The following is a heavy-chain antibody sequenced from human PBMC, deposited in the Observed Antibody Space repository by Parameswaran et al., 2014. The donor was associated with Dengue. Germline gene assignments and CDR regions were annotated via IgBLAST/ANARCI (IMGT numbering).Heavy chain of an antibody. V-gene: IGHV1-2*02. CDR3: ARVRIHSSGYNYDY. CDR1: GYTFTGYY. CDR2: INPNNGDT. Sequence: ASVKVSCKASGYTFTGYYMHWVRQAPGQGLEWMGWINPNNGDTKYAQKFQGRVTMTRDTSINTVYMELSRLRSDDTAVYYCARVRIHSSGYNYDYWGQGTLVTVSS. J-gene: IGHJ4*02. D-gene: IGHD3-22*01.